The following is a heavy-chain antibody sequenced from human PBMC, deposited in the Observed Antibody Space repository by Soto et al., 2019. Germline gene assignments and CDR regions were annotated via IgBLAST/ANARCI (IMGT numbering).Heavy chain of an antibody. J-gene: IGHJ6*02. CDR1: GFTFDDYT. D-gene: IGHD1-26*01. CDR2: ISWDGGST. V-gene: IGHV3-43*01. Sequence: GGSLRLSCAASGFTFDDYTMHWVRQAPGKGLEWVSLISWDGGSTYYADSVKGRFTISRDNSKNSLYLQMNSLRTEDTALYYCAKDSQVGATDYYYYGMDVWAQRTTVTVSS. CDR3: AKDSQVGATDYYYYGMDV.